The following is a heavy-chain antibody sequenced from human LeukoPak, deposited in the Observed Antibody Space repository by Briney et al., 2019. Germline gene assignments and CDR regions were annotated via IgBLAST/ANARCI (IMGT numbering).Heavy chain of an antibody. J-gene: IGHJ5*02. Sequence: PGGSLRLSCAASGFTFSSYSMNWVRQAPGKGLEWVSYISSSSSTIYYADSVKGRFTISRDNAKNPLYLQMNSLRPEDTAVYYCARDRDGYNVNWFNPWGQGTLVTVSS. CDR1: GFTFSSYS. CDR3: ARDRDGYNVNWFNP. CDR2: ISSSSSTI. D-gene: IGHD5-24*01. V-gene: IGHV3-48*04.